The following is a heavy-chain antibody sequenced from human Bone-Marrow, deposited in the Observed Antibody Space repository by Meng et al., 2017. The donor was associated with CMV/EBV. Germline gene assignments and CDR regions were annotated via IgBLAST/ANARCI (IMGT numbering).Heavy chain of an antibody. CDR3: ARWGGFLEWLLFDY. V-gene: IGHV4-4*07. CDR1: GGSISSYY. CDR2: IYTSGST. J-gene: IGHJ4*02. D-gene: IGHD3-3*01. Sequence: SETLSLTCTVSGGSISSYYWSWIRQPAGKGLEWIGRIYTSGSTNYNPSLKSRVTISVDTSKNQFSLKLSSVTAADTAVYYCARWGGFLEWLLFDYWGQGTLVTVSS.